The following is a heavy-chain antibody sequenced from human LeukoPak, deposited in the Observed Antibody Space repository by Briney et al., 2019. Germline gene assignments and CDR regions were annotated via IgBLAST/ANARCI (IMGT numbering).Heavy chain of an antibody. Sequence: GGSLRLSCAASGFTFSSYGMHWVRQAPGKGLEWVAVISYDGSNKYYADSVKGRFIISRDNSKNTLYLQMNSVRAEDTAVYYCAKLPRDGYNYYAFDIWGQGTMVTVSS. J-gene: IGHJ3*02. V-gene: IGHV3-30*18. CDR2: ISYDGSNK. CDR1: GFTFSSYG. D-gene: IGHD5-12*01. CDR3: AKLPRDGYNYYAFDI.